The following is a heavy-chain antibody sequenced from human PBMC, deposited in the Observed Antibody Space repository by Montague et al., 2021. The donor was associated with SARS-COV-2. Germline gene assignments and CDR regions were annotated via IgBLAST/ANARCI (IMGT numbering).Heavy chain of an antibody. Sequence: SRRLSCAASGFRFSAYAMSWVRQAPGKGLKWVSAITPGGDIPYYADSVRGRFTISRDNARNTVYLQMDSLRVEDTAVYYCVKDTYGSFDPWGLGTLVTVSS. V-gene: IGHV3-23*01. J-gene: IGHJ5*02. CDR3: VKDTYGSFDP. D-gene: IGHD5-24*01. CDR1: GFRFSAYA. CDR2: ITPGGDIP.